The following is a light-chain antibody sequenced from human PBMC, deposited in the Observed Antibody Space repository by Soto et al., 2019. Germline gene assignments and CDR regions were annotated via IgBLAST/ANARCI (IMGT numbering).Light chain of an antibody. Sequence: IVLTQSPATLSLSPGERATLSCRASQSVRNYLAWYQQKPGQAPRLLIYDTSNRATGIPARFSGSGSETDFTLTISRLEPEDFAVYYCQQRSNWPLTFGGGTKVEIK. CDR3: QQRSNWPLT. CDR2: DTS. V-gene: IGKV3-11*01. CDR1: QSVRNY. J-gene: IGKJ4*01.